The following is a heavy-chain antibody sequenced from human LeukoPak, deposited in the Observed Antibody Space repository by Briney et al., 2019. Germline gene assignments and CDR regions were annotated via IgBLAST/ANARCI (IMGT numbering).Heavy chain of an antibody. V-gene: IGHV3-48*01. Sequence: GGSLRLSCAASGFTFSSYSMNWVRQAPGKGLEWVSYISSRSRTIYYADSVKGRFTISRDNSKNTLYLQMNSLRAEDTAVYYCARGGSYLSAFDIWGQGTMVTVSS. CDR1: GFTFSSYS. CDR3: ARGGSYLSAFDI. CDR2: ISSRSRTI. D-gene: IGHD1-26*01. J-gene: IGHJ3*02.